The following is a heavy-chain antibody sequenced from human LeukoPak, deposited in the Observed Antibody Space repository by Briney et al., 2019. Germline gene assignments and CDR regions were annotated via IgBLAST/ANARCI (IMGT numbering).Heavy chain of an antibody. CDR3: AKEAELLRYFDWLLSGAFDI. J-gene: IGHJ3*02. CDR2: IYSGGST. Sequence: GGSLRLSCAASGFTVSSNYMTWVRQAPGKGLEWVSLIYSGGSTSYADSVRGRFTISRDNSKNTLYLQMNSLRAEDTAVYYCAKEAELLRYFDWLLSGAFDIWGQGTMVTVSS. V-gene: IGHV3-66*01. CDR1: GFTVSSNY. D-gene: IGHD3-9*01.